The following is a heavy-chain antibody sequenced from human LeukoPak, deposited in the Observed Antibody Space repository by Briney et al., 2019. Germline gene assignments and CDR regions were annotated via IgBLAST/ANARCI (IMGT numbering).Heavy chain of an antibody. D-gene: IGHD2-15*01. Sequence: SETLSLTCTVSGGSISSRSYYWGWIRQPPGKGLEWIGSIHYSGSTYYNPSLKSRLTISVDTSKNQFSLKLSSVTAADTAVYYCARLHCSGGNCYGAFDIWGQGTMVTVSS. J-gene: IGHJ3*02. CDR3: ARLHCSGGNCYGAFDI. V-gene: IGHV4-39*01. CDR2: IHYSGST. CDR1: GGSISSRSYY.